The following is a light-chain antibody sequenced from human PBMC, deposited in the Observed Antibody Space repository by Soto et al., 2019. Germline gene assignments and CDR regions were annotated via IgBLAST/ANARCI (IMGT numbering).Light chain of an antibody. V-gene: IGLV2-14*01. CDR1: SSDVGAYNY. CDR2: DVT. CDR3: SSYTSSSTVV. J-gene: IGLJ2*01. Sequence: QSALTQPASVSGSPGQSITISCTATSSDVGAYNYVSWYQQHPGKAPKLMIYDVTNRPSGVSNRFSGSKSGNMASLTISGLQAEDEADYYCSSYTSSSTVVFGGGTKLTVL.